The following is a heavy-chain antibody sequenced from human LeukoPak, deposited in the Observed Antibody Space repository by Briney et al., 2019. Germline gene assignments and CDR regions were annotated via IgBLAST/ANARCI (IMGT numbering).Heavy chain of an antibody. CDR3: ARLHYYDILTGYYFDY. CDR2: IYPVDSDT. J-gene: IGHJ4*01. CDR1: GYSFTSYW. Sequence: GESLKISCKGSGYSFTSYWIGWVRQMPGKGLEWMGIIYPVDSDTRYSPSFQGQVTISADKSISTSYLQWSSLKASDTAMYYCARLHYYDILTGYYFDYWGQGTLVTVSS. D-gene: IGHD3-9*01. V-gene: IGHV5-51*01.